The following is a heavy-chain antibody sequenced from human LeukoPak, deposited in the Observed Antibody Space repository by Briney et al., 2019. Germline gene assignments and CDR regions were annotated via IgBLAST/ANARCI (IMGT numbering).Heavy chain of an antibody. CDR1: GGSISSYY. CDR3: ARDSVAVEYIDAFDI. V-gene: IGHV4-59*01. J-gene: IGHJ3*02. Sequence: SETLSLTCTVSGGSISSYYWSWIRQPPGKGLEWIGYIYYSGSTNHNPSLKSRVTISVDTSKNQFSLKLSSVTAADTAVYYCARDSVAVEYIDAFDIWDQGTMVTVSS. D-gene: IGHD6-19*01. CDR2: IYYSGST.